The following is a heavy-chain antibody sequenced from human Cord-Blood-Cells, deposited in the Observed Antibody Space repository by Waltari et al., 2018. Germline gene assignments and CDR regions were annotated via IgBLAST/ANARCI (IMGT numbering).Heavy chain of an antibody. D-gene: IGHD6-13*01. CDR3: ARVFDSSSWYDAFDI. CDR2: INPNSGGT. Sequence: QVQLVQSGAEVKKPGASVKVSCKASGYTFTGYYMHWVRPAPGQGLEWMGWINPNSGGTNYAQKFQGRVTMTRDTSISTAYMELSRLRSDDTAVYYCARVFDSSSWYDAFDIWGQGTMVTVSS. CDR1: GYTFTGYY. J-gene: IGHJ3*02. V-gene: IGHV1-2*02.